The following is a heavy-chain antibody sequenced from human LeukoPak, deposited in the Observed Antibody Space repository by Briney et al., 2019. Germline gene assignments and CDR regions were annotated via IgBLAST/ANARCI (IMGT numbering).Heavy chain of an antibody. CDR3: ARSESSPRTRARKGIARWFDP. CDR2: MNHNRGNT. Sequence: ASVKVSCKDSGYTFTSYEINWVGEASGQRLEWMGWMNHNRGNTDNVQKYQGRDTINRNRPISTDYMQVSRQRAKDTAVYSCARSESSPRTRARKGIARWFDPWGQGTLVTVSS. J-gene: IGHJ5*02. CDR1: GYTFTSYE. D-gene: IGHD6-13*01. V-gene: IGHV1-8*03.